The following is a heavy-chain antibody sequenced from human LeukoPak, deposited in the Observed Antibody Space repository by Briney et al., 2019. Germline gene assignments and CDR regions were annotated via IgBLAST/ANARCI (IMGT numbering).Heavy chain of an antibody. CDR1: GGSISSYY. Sequence: SETLSLTCTVSGGSISSYYWSWIRQPAGKGLEWIGRIYTSGSTNYNPSLKSRVTMSVDTSKNQLSLKLSSVTAADTAVYYCARVIYCSGGSCPEYYFDYWGQGTLVTVSS. J-gene: IGHJ4*02. CDR3: ARVIYCSGGSCPEYYFDY. V-gene: IGHV4-4*07. D-gene: IGHD2-15*01. CDR2: IYTSGST.